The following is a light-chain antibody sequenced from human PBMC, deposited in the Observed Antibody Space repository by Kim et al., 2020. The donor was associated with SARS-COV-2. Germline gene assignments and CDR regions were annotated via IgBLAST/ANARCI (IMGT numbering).Light chain of an antibody. CDR2: AGS. CDR1: QSIKRY. Sequence: DIQMTQSPSSLSASVGDRVTITCRPSQSIKRYLNWYQQKPGKAPKLLIYAGSNLQSGVSSRFSGSGSGTEFTLTISSLQPEDFATYYCQQSYINPPITFGQGTRLEIK. CDR3: QQSYINPPIT. V-gene: IGKV1-39*01. J-gene: IGKJ5*01.